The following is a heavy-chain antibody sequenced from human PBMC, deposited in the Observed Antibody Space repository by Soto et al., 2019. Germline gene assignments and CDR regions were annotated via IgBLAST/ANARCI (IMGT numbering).Heavy chain of an antibody. V-gene: IGHV3-30*18. CDR3: AKDHLETTVTTPSY. Sequence: PGGSLRLSCAASGFTFSSYGMHWVRQAPGKGLEWVAVISYDGNNKYYADSVKGRFTISRDNFKNTLYLQMDSLRAEDTAMYYCAKDHLETTVTTPSYWGQGTLVTSPQ. CDR2: ISYDGNNK. CDR1: GFTFSSYG. J-gene: IGHJ4*02. D-gene: IGHD4-17*01.